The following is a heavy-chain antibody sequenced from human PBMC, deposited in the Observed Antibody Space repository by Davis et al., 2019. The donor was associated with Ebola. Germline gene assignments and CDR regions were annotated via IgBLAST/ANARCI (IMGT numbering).Heavy chain of an antibody. Sequence: PSETLSLTCDISGDSVSRNSAWNWIRPSPSRGLEWLGRTYFSSKWFEDYAVSVKSRIIINPDQSKDQLSLQLNSVTHEDTAVYYCARGWLRTGFDIWGQGTMVTVSS. J-gene: IGHJ3*02. CDR3: ARGWLRTGFDI. CDR1: GDSVSRNSA. CDR2: TYFSSKWFE. V-gene: IGHV6-1*01. D-gene: IGHD3/OR15-3a*01.